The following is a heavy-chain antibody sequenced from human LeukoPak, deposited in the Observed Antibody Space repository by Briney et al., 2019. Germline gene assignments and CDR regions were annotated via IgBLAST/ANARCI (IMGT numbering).Heavy chain of an antibody. CDR3: AREIPLDYGDVWYAFDI. Sequence: SETLSLTCTVSGGSISSGSYYWSWIRQPAGKGLEWIGRIYTSGSTNYNPSLKSRVTISVDTSKNQFSLKLSSVTAADTAVYYCAREIPLDYGDVWYAFDIWGQGTMVTVSS. D-gene: IGHD4-17*01. CDR2: IYTSGST. V-gene: IGHV4-61*02. J-gene: IGHJ3*02. CDR1: GGSISSGSYY.